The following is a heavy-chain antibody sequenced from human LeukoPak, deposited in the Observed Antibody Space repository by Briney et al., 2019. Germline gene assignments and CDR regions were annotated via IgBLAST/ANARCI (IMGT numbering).Heavy chain of an antibody. J-gene: IGHJ4*02. CDR2: IYYSGST. Sequence: PSETLSLTCTVSGGCISSSSYYWGWIRQPPGKGLEWIGSIYYSGSTYYNPSLKSRVTISVDTSKNQFSLKLSSVTAADTAVCYCARHPLNGGNDYWGQGTLVTVSS. CDR1: GGCISSSSYY. D-gene: IGHD3-10*01. V-gene: IGHV4-39*01. CDR3: ARHPLNGGNDY.